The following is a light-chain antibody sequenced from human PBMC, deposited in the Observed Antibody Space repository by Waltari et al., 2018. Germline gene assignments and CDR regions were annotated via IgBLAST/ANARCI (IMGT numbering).Light chain of an antibody. J-gene: IGKJ2*01. CDR1: QSISSY. CDR2: AAS. Sequence: IQMTQSPSSLSPSVGDRVTITCRASQSISSYLNWYQQKPGKAPKFLISAASSLQRGVPSRFSGSGSGTDFTLTISSLQPEDFATYYCQQYADLPPYNFGQGTKLEI. V-gene: IGKV1-39*01. CDR3: QQYADLPPYN.